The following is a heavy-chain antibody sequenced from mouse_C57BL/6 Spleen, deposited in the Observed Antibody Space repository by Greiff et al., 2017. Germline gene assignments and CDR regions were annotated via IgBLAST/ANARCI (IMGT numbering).Heavy chain of an antibody. V-gene: IGHV1-85*01. CDR3: ARRLYYYGSSPYAMDY. CDR1: GYTFTSYD. Sequence: VKLQESGPELVKPGASVKLSCKASGYTFTSYDIHWVKQRPGQGLEWIGWIYPRDGSTKYNEKFKGKATLTVDTSSSTAYMELHSLTSEDSAVYFCARRLYYYGSSPYAMDYWGQGTSVTVSS. CDR2: IYPRDGST. J-gene: IGHJ4*01. D-gene: IGHD1-1*01.